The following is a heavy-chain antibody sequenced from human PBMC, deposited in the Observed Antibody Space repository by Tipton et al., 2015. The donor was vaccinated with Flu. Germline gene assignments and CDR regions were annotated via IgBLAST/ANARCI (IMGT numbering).Heavy chain of an antibody. V-gene: IGHV3-23*01. J-gene: IGHJ6*03. CDR3: ARAPYYDSSGYSLGYYYYMDV. CDR1: GFTFSSYA. Sequence: SLRLSCAASGFTFSSYAMSWVRQAPGKGLEWVSAISGSGGSTYYADSVKGRFTISRDNAKNSLYLQMNSLRAEDTAVYYCARAPYYDSSGYSLGYYYYMDVWGKGTTVTVSS. CDR2: ISGSGGST. D-gene: IGHD3-22*01.